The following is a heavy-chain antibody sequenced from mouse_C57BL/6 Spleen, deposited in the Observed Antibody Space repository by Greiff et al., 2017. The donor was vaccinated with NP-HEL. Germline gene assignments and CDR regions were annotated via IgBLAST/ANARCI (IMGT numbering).Heavy chain of an antibody. J-gene: IGHJ2*01. CDR3: ARGGYGYYFDY. CDR2: INYDGSST. D-gene: IGHD2-14*01. V-gene: IGHV5-16*01. Sequence: EVQLVESEGGLVQPGSSMKLSCTASGFTFSDYYMAWVRQVPEKGLEWVANINYDGSSTYYLDSLKSRFIISRDNAKNILYLQMSSLKSEDTATYYCARGGYGYYFDYWGQGTTLTVSS. CDR1: GFTFSDYY.